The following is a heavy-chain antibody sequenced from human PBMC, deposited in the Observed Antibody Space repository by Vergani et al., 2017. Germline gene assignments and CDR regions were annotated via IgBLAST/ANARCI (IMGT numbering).Heavy chain of an antibody. CDR3: ARVVSYGSLYYFDY. CDR1: GGSISSYY. CDR2: IYYSGST. J-gene: IGHJ4*02. V-gene: IGHV4-59*01. Sequence: QVQLQESGPGLVKPSETLSLTCTVSGGSISSYYWSWIRQPPGKGLEWIGYIYYSGSTNYNPSLMSRVTISVDTSKNQFSLKLSSVTAADTAVYYCARVVSYGSLYYFDYWGQGTLVTVSS. D-gene: IGHD5-18*01.